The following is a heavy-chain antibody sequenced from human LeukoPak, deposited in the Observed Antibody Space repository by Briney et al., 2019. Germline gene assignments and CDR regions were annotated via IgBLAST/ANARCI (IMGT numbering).Heavy chain of an antibody. CDR2: ISSSGSTI. J-gene: IGHJ4*02. D-gene: IGHD5-18*01. CDR3: AREGSGYSYGSYDY. Sequence: GGSLRLSCAASGFTFSSYEMNWVRQAPGKGLEWVSYISSSGSTIYYADSVKGRFTISRDNAMNSLYLQMNSLRAEDTAVYYCAREGSGYSYGSYDYWGQGTLVTVSS. V-gene: IGHV3-48*03. CDR1: GFTFSSYE.